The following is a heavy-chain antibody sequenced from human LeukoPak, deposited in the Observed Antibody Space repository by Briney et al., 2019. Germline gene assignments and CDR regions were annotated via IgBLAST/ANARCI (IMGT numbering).Heavy chain of an antibody. V-gene: IGHV3-33*08. J-gene: IGHJ4*02. CDR1: GFSFSSYG. Sequence: GGSLRLSCAASGFSFSSYGMTWVRQAPGKGLQWVAVIWYDGSNKYYADSVKGRFTISRDNSKNTLYLQMNSLRAEDTAVYYCARRSLAVTGIPDYWGQGTLVTVSS. CDR3: ARRSLAVTGIPDY. CDR2: IWYDGSNK. D-gene: IGHD6-19*01.